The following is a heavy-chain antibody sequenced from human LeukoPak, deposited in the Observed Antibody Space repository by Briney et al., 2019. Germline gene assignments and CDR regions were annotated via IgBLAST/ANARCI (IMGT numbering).Heavy chain of an antibody. V-gene: IGHV4-4*07. CDR3: ARGGSSGYYYG. CDR2: LYTSGST. D-gene: IGHD3-22*01. J-gene: IGHJ4*02. CDR1: GGSISSYY. Sequence: SETLSLTCTVSGGSISSYYWSWIRQPAGKGLEWIGRLYTSGSTNYNPSLKSRVTMSVDTSKNQFSLKLTSMAAADTAVYYCARGGSSGYYYGWGQGTLVTVSS.